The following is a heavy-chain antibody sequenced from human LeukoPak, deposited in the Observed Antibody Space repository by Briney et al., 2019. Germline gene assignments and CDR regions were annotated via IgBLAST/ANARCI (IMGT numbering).Heavy chain of an antibody. CDR2: ISSSSDT. CDR1: GFTFSDYY. V-gene: IGHV3-11*06. J-gene: IGHJ4*02. Sequence: PGGSLRLSCAASGFTFSDYYMSWIRQAPGKGLEWVSYISSSSDTNYADSVKGRFTISRDNAKNSLYLQMNSLRAEATAVYYCAREKYGSSWYADYWGQGTLVTVSS. CDR3: AREKYGSSWYADY. D-gene: IGHD6-13*01.